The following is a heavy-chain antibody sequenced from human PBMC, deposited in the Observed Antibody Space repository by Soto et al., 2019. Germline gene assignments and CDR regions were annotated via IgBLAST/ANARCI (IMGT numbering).Heavy chain of an antibody. CDR3: VWGVGNSAH. Sequence: EVQLVESGGGLVQPGGSLRLSCVASGFTFSSYWMHWVRQVPGKEPVWVSFIDSYGSSTKYADSVRGRFTISRDNAKNTMYLLMNSLRVDDTAVYYCVWGVGNSAHWGQGTLVTVSS. CDR1: GFTFSSYW. V-gene: IGHV3-74*03. D-gene: IGHD2-8*01. CDR2: IDSYGSST. J-gene: IGHJ4*02.